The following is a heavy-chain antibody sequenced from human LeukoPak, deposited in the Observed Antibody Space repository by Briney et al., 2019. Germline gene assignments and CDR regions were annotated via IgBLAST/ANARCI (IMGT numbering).Heavy chain of an antibody. D-gene: IGHD5/OR15-5a*01. J-gene: IGHJ4*02. CDR1: GFSFRSYG. CDR2: IRYDGSNK. Sequence: PGGSLRLSCAASGFSFRSYGMHWVCQAPGKGLEWVAFIRYDGSNKYYADSVKGRFTISRDNSKNTLYLQMNSLRAEDTAVYYCAKEGSVYDPEEAVGSYWGQGTLVTVSS. V-gene: IGHV3-30*02. CDR3: AKEGSVYDPEEAVGSY.